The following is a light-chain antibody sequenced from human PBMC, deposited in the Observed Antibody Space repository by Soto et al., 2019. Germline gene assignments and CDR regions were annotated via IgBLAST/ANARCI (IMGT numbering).Light chain of an antibody. Sequence: DIQMPQSPSTLSASVGDRVTITCRASQSIGRFLAWYQHQPGKAPKLLIYDASTLESGVPSRFSGTGSGTEFTFSITRLQPEDVGTYYCQQCYMGWTFGQGTKVDFK. V-gene: IGKV1-5*01. CDR2: DAS. J-gene: IGKJ1*01. CDR1: QSIGRF. CDR3: QQCYMGWT.